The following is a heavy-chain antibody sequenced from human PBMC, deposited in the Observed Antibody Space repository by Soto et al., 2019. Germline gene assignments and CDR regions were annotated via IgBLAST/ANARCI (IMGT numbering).Heavy chain of an antibody. CDR2: ISWNSGTI. D-gene: IGHD1-26*01. CDR3: ANSGSYPTYFDY. Sequence: EVQLVESGGGLVQPGRSLRLSCAASGFTFDDYAMHWVRQAPGKGLEWVSGISWNSGTIGYADSVKGRFTISRDNAKHSLYLQMNSLRAEDTALYYCANSGSYPTYFDYWGQGTLDTVSS. CDR1: GFTFDDYA. J-gene: IGHJ4*02. V-gene: IGHV3-9*01.